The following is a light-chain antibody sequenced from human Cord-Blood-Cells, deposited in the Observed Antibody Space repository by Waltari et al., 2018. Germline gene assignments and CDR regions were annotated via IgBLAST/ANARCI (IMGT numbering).Light chain of an antibody. CDR1: QSVLNSSNNKNY. Sequence: DIEMTQSPDSLAASLGDRDTINCQSSQSVLNSSNNKNYLAWSQQKPGQPPKLLIYCASTREAGVPDRFICSGSWTDFTLTISSLQAEDVAVYYCQQYYSTPPITFGQGTRLEIK. J-gene: IGKJ5*01. CDR3: QQYYSTPPIT. CDR2: CAS. V-gene: IGKV4-1*01.